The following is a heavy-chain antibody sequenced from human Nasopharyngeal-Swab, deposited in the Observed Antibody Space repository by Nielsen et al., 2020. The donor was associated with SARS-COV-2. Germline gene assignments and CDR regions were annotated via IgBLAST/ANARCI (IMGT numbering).Heavy chain of an antibody. Sequence: WIRQPPGEGLEWIGSIYYSGSTYYNPSLKSRVTISVETSKNQFSLKLSSVTAADTAVYYCAGWGGDGYNYYFDYWGQGTLVTVSS. J-gene: IGHJ4*02. V-gene: IGHV4-39*07. CDR3: AGWGGDGYNYYFDY. D-gene: IGHD5-24*01. CDR2: IYYSGST.